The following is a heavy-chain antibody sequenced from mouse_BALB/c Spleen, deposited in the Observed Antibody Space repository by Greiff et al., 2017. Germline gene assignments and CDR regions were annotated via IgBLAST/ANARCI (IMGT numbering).Heavy chain of an antibody. Sequence: QVQLKESGPGLVAPSQSLSITCTVSGFSLTSYDISWIRQPPGKGLEWLGVIWTGGGTNYNSAFMSRLSISKDNSKSQVFLKMNSLQTDDTAIYYCVRAIYYGYDGGFAYWGQGTLVTVSA. J-gene: IGHJ3*01. CDR3: VRAIYYGYDGGFAY. V-gene: IGHV2-9-2*01. CDR1: GFSLTSYD. D-gene: IGHD2-2*01. CDR2: IWTGGGT.